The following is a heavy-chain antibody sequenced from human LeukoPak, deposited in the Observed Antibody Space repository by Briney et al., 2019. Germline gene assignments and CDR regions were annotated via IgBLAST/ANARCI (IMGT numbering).Heavy chain of an antibody. CDR3: ARVTYGSGSYRLFDY. V-gene: IGHV1-2*02. CDR2: INPNSGGT. D-gene: IGHD3-10*01. Sequence: ASVKVSCKASGYTFTGYYMHWVRQAPGQGLEWMGWINPNSGGTNYAQKFQGRVTMTRATSISTAYMELSRLRSDDTAVYYCARVTYGSGSYRLFDYWGQGTLVTVSS. J-gene: IGHJ4*02. CDR1: GYTFTGYY.